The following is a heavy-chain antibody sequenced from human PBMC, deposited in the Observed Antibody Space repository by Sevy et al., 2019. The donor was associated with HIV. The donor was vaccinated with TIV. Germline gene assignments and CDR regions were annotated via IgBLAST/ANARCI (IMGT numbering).Heavy chain of an antibody. Sequence: GGSLRLSCVASGFSFSSYPMNWVRQAPGKGLEWVSSISGSSNYIYYADSLRGRFTISRDNAKNSLYLQMNSLRADDTAVYYCARPYGSGSWEAFDIWGQGTMVTVSS. CDR3: ARPYGSGSWEAFDI. CDR1: GFSFSSYP. CDR2: ISGSSNYI. V-gene: IGHV3-21*01. J-gene: IGHJ3*02. D-gene: IGHD3-10*01.